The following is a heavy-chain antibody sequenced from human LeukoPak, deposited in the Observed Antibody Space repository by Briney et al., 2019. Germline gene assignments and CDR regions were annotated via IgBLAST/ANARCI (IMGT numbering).Heavy chain of an antibody. D-gene: IGHD1-26*01. CDR1: GGSSSGYY. CDR3: ARVHGAVGATL. J-gene: IGHJ4*02. V-gene: IGHV4-34*01. CDR2: INHSGST. Sequence: SETLSLTCAVYGGSSSGYYWSWIRQPPGKGLEWIGEINHSGSTNYNPSLKSRVTISVDTSKNQFSLKLSSVTAADTVVYYCARVHGAVGATLWGQGTLVTVSS.